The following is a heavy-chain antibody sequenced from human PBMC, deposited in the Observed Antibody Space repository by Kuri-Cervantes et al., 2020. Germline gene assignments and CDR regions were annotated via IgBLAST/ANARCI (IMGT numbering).Heavy chain of an antibody. CDR3: ARGLRFLEWFDYYYMDV. V-gene: IGHV3-23*01. Sequence: GESLKISCAASGFTFSSYAMSWVRQAPGKGLEWVSAISGSGGSTYYADSVKGRFTISRDNSKNTLYLQMNSLRAEDTAVYYCARGLRFLEWFDYYYMDVWGKGTTVTVSS. D-gene: IGHD3-3*01. CDR1: GFTFSSYA. CDR2: ISGSGGST. J-gene: IGHJ6*03.